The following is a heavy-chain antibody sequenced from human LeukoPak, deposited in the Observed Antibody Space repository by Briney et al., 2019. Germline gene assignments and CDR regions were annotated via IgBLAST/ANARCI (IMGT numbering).Heavy chain of an antibody. V-gene: IGHV4-34*01. Sequence: SETLSLTCAVYGGSFSGYYWSWIRQPPGKGLEWIGEINHSGSTNYNPPLKSRVTISVDTSKNQFSLKLSSVTAADTAVYYCARGPSNLRAFDIWGQGTMVTVSS. CDR2: INHSGST. CDR3: ARGPSNLRAFDI. J-gene: IGHJ3*02. CDR1: GGSFSGYY.